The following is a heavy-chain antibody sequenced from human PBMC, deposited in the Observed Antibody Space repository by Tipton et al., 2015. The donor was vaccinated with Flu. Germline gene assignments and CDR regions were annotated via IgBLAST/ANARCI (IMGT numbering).Heavy chain of an antibody. V-gene: IGHV3-11*01. J-gene: IGHJ4*02. CDR3: ARDLLPQYYYDTRSPFDY. CDR1: GFTFSDYQ. D-gene: IGHD3-22*01. CDR2: ISTSGTTI. Sequence: SLRLSCAASGFTFSDYQISWIRQAPGKGLEWVSYISTSGTTIYYVDSVRGRFTISRDNPKNSLYLQMNSLRAEDTAVYYCARDLLPQYYYDTRSPFDYWGQGTLVTVSS.